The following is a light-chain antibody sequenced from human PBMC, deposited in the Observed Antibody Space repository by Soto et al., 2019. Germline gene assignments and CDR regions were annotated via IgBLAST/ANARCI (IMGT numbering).Light chain of an antibody. CDR1: QSVSNNF. CDR2: GAS. V-gene: IGKV3-20*01. Sequence: EIVWTQSPGTLSLSPGERATLSCRASQSVSNNFLAWYQQKTGQAPRLRIYGASSRATGIPARFSGSGSGTDFTLTISRLEPDDFAVYYCQQYGFSPLTFGQGTKLEIK. CDR3: QQYGFSPLT. J-gene: IGKJ2*01.